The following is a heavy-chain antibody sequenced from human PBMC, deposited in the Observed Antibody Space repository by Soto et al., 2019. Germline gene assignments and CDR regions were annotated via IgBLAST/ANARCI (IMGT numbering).Heavy chain of an antibody. D-gene: IGHD6-13*01. CDR1: GYSFTSYW. CDR3: ARHGRIASACSWNYHHYGKDV. V-gene: IGHV5-10-1*01. CDR2: IDPSDSYT. J-gene: IGHJ6*02. Sequence: RGESLKISCKGSGYSFTSYWISWVRQMPGKGLEWMGRIDPSDSYTNYSPSFQGHVTISADKSISTAYLQWSSLKASDTAMYFFARHGRIASACSWNYHHYGKDVWGQGTTVTVSS.